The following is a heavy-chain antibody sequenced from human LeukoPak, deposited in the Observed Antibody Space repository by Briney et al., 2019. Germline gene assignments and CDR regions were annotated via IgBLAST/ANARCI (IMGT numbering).Heavy chain of an antibody. V-gene: IGHV3-23*01. CDR1: GLTFSSYA. CDR2: ISGSGGST. J-gene: IGHJ4*02. Sequence: GGSLRLSCAASGLTFSSYAMSWVRQAPGKGLEWVSAISGSGGSTYYADSVKGRFTISRDNSKNTLYLQMNSLRAEDTAVYYCAKDLVDIVATALGYWGQGTLVTVSS. D-gene: IGHD5-12*01. CDR3: AKDLVDIVATALGY.